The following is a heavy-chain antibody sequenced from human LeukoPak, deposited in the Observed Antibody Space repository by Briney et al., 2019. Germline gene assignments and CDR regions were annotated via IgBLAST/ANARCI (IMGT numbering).Heavy chain of an antibody. D-gene: IGHD3-10*01. CDR2: ITGSGDST. Sequence: GGSLRLSCAASGFAFSSFSMCWVRQTPGKGLEWVSVITGSGDSTSYADSVKGRFTISRGNSKNTVYLQMNSLTAEDTAIYYCVKVVRDYIDYWGQGTLVTVSS. J-gene: IGHJ4*02. CDR3: VKVVRDYIDY. CDR1: GFAFSSFS. V-gene: IGHV3-23*01.